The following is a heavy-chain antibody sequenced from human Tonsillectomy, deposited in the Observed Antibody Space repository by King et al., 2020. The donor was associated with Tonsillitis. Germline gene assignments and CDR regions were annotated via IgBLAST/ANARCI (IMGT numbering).Heavy chain of an antibody. J-gene: IGHJ4*02. D-gene: IGHD1-20*01. CDR1: GFTFSDFY. CDR2: ISSGGDSI. V-gene: IGHV3-11*01. CDR3: ASPPRWYNSHGNFDY. Sequence: HVQLVQSGGGLVKPGGSLRLSCAASGFTFSDFYMSWIRQAPGKGLEWVSYISSGGDSIYYADSVKGRFTISRDNAKNSLYLQMDSLRAEDTAVYYCASPPRWYNSHGNFDYGGQGTLVTVSS.